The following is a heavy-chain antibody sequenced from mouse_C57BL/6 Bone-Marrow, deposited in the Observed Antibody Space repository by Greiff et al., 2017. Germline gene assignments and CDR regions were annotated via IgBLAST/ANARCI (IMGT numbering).Heavy chain of an antibody. CDR1: GFTFSDYG. CDR3: ASTPWFAC. Sequence: EVQLVESGGGLVKPGGSLKLSCAASGFTFSDYGMHWVRQAPEKGLEWVAYISSGSSTIYYADTVKGRFTISRDNAKNTLFLRMTSLRSGDTAMYYCASTPWFACWGQGTLVTVAA. J-gene: IGHJ3*01. V-gene: IGHV5-17*01. CDR2: ISSGSSTI.